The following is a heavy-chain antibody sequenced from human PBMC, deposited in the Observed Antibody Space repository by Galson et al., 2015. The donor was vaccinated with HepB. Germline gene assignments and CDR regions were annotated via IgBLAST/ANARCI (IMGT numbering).Heavy chain of an antibody. CDR3: ARASVLYQMRSLYNWYFDL. Sequence: SLRLSCAASGFTFSSYSMNWVRQAPGKGLEWVSYISSSSSTIYYADSVKGRFTISRDNAKNSLYLQMNSMRAEDTAVYYCARASVLYQMRSLYNWYFDLWGRGTLVTVSS. D-gene: IGHD3-16*02. CDR2: ISSSSSTI. J-gene: IGHJ2*01. V-gene: IGHV3-48*01. CDR1: GFTFSSYS.